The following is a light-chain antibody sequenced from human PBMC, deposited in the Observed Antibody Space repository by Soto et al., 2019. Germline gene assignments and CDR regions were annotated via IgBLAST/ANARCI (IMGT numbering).Light chain of an antibody. CDR3: GSYTSTIPPYV. Sequence: QSALTQPASVSGSPGQTITISCTGTSRDVGLYDYVSWYQHLPGKAPKLIIYEVTHRPSGVSTRFSGSKSGNTASLTISGLQADDDADYYCGSYTSTIPPYVFGTGTKLTVL. V-gene: IGLV2-14*01. CDR2: EVT. J-gene: IGLJ1*01. CDR1: SRDVGLYDY.